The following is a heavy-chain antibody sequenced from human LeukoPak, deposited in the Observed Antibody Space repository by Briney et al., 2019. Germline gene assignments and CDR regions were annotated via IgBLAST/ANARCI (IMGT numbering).Heavy chain of an antibody. J-gene: IGHJ5*02. CDR3: ARAENSGSGGLDP. V-gene: IGHV3-48*01. D-gene: IGHD2-15*01. CDR1: GFTFSDYN. CDR2: ISLSGTMI. Sequence: PGGSLRLSCAASGFTFSDYNMNWVRQAPEKGLEWVSYISLSGTMIYYTDSVKGRFTISRDIAKNSLYLQMDSLRAEDTGVYYCARAENSGSGGLDPWGQGTLVTVSS.